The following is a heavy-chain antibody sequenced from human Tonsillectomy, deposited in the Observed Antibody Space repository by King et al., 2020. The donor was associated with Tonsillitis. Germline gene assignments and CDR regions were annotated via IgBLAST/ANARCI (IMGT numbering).Heavy chain of an antibody. V-gene: IGHV1-69*09. Sequence: QLVQSGAEVKKPGSSVKVSCKASGGTFSSFAISWVRQAPGQGLERMGRIIPILGIANYAQKFQGRVTITADKSTSTAYMELSSLRSDDTAVYYCARGGFGVAGSAAFDIWGQGTMVTVSS. D-gene: IGHD6-19*01. CDR2: IIPILGIA. J-gene: IGHJ3*02. CDR3: ARGGFGVAGSAAFDI. CDR1: GGTFSSFA.